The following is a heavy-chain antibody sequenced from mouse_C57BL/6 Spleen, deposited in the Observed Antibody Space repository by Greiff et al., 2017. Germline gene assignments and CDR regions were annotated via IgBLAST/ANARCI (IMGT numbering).Heavy chain of an antibody. CDR1: GYTFTDYN. J-gene: IGHJ1*03. CDR2: INPNNGGT. V-gene: IGHV1-18*01. CDR3: ARRDYYGNYWYFDV. Sequence: EVQLQQSGPELVKPGASVKIPCKASGYTFTDYNMDWVKQSHGKSLEWIGDINPNNGGTIYNQKFKGKATLTVDKSSSTAYMELRSLTSEDTAVYYCARRDYYGNYWYFDVWGTGTTVTVSS. D-gene: IGHD1-1*01.